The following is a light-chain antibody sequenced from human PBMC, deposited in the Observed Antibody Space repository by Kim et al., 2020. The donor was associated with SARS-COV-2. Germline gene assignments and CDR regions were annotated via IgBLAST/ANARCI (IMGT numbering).Light chain of an antibody. V-gene: IGLV1-44*01. CDR1: DSNIGNNT. CDR2: NND. CDR3: ASWDDSLNGYV. Sequence: VLTQPPSASGTPGQRVIISCSGSDSNIGNNTVNWYQQLPGTAPKLLIYNNDQRPSGVPDRFSGSKSVTSASLAISGLQSEDEADYYCASWDDSLNGYVLGTGTEVTVL. J-gene: IGLJ1*01.